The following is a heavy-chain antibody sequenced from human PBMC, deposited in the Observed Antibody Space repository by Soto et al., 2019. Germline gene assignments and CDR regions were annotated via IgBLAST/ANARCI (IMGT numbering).Heavy chain of an antibody. CDR1: GGSISSGGYY. V-gene: IGHV4-31*03. CDR2: IYYSGST. Sequence: PSETLSLTCTVSGGSISSGGYYWSWIRQHPGKGLEWIGYIYYSGSTYYNPSLKSRVTISVDTSKNQFSLKLSSVTAADTAVYYFARGEGSLLMYSSGFTYYFDYWGQGTLVTVSS. J-gene: IGHJ4*02. D-gene: IGHD6-19*01. CDR3: ARGEGSLLMYSSGFTYYFDY.